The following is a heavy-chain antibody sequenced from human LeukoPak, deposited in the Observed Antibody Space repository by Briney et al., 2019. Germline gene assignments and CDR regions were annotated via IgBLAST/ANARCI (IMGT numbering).Heavy chain of an antibody. V-gene: IGHV3-53*01. J-gene: IGHJ4*02. CDR1: GFTVITND. CDR2: LYSDGNT. Sequence: GGSLRLSCAASGFTVITNDMTWVRQAPGKGLEWVSVLYSDGNTKYADSVQGRFTISRDNSKNTLYLEMNSLSPDDTAVYYWARGVEPLAANTLAYWGQGTLVTVSS. D-gene: IGHD1-14*01. CDR3: ARGVEPLAANTLAY.